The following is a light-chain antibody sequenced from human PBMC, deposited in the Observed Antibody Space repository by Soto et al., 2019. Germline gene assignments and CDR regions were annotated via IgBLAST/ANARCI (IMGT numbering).Light chain of an antibody. V-gene: IGLV2-14*01. Sequence: QSALTQPRSVSGSPGQSVTISCTGTSSDVGGYNYVSWYQHHPGKVPKRIIYGVSNRPSGVSSRFSGSKSGKTASLTISGLQAEDEADYYCSSYTITNARVFGGGTKVTVL. CDR3: SSYTITNARV. CDR2: GVS. J-gene: IGLJ3*02. CDR1: SSDVGGYNY.